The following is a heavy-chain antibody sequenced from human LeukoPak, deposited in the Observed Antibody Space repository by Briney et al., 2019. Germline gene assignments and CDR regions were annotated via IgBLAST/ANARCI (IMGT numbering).Heavy chain of an antibody. V-gene: IGHV3-7*01. CDR3: ASGLSGGVAY. CDR2: IKEDGNEK. J-gene: IGHJ4*02. D-gene: IGHD2-8*02. CDR1: GFTFSSYW. Sequence: GGSLRLSCAASGFTFSSYWMSWVRQAPGKGLEWVANIKEDGNEKDYLDSVKGRFTISRDNAKNSVYLQMNSLRAEDTAVYYCASGLSGGVAYWSQGTLVTVSS.